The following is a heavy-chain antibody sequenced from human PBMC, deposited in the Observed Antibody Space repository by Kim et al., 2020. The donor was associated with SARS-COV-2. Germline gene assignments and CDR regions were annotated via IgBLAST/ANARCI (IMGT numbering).Heavy chain of an antibody. D-gene: IGHD5-18*01. CDR3: ARVAGYSSDHVYYFDY. J-gene: IGHJ4*02. Sequence: HKSRVTRSITTSKNQFSLKLSSVTAADTAVYYCARVAGYSSDHVYYFDYWGQGTLVTVSS. V-gene: IGHV4-59*01.